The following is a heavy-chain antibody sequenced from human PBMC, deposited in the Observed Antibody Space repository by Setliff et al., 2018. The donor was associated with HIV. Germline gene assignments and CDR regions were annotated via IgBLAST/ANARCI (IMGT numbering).Heavy chain of an antibody. J-gene: IGHJ4*02. V-gene: IGHV3-7*01. CDR2: IKQDGSEK. CDR3: ARDLVTTTGPDY. CDR1: GFTPAFPFNSYW. Sequence: GGSLRLSCVGSGFTPAFPFNSYWMSWVRQAPGKGLEWVANIKQDGSEKYYVDSVKGRFTVSRDNAKNSLYLQMSGLRVDDTAVYFCARDLVTTTGPDYWGQGTLVTVSS. D-gene: IGHD1-1*01.